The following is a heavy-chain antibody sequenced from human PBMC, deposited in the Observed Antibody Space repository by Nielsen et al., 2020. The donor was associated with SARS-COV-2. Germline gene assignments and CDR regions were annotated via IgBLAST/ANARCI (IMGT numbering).Heavy chain of an antibody. D-gene: IGHD3-3*01. CDR2: IWYDGSNE. Sequence: GRSQRLSCRASGLIFGTYGMHWVRQAPGKGLEWVAGIWYDGSNENYGDSVKGRFTIARDNSNNTLFLQMDSLTADDTAVYFCARLSNFWSGYNDYWGQGTLAIVSA. V-gene: IGHV3-33*01. CDR1: GLIFGTYG. CDR3: ARLSNFWSGYNDY. J-gene: IGHJ4*02.